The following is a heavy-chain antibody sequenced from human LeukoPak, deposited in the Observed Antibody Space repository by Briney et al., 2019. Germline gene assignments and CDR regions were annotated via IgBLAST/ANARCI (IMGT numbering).Heavy chain of an antibody. CDR2: IYYSGST. CDR1: GGSISSYY. CDR3: AKDYGNAFDI. D-gene: IGHD4-17*01. V-gene: IGHV4-59*01. Sequence: SETLSLTCTVSGGSISSYYWSWIRQPPGKGLEWIGYIYYSGSTNYNPSLKSRVTISVDTSKNQFSLKLSSVTAADTAVYYCAKDYGNAFDIWGQGTMVTVSS. J-gene: IGHJ3*02.